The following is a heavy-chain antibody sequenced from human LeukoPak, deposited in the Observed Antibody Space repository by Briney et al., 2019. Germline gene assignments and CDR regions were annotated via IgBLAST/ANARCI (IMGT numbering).Heavy chain of an antibody. J-gene: IGHJ5*02. D-gene: IGHD2-2*01. CDR1: GGSISGGGYY. CDR3: ARSSTSWFDP. Sequence: SETLSLTCTVSGGSISGGGYYWSWIRQPPGKGLEWIGYIYYSGSTYYNPSLKSRVTISVDTSKNQFSLKLSSVTAADTAVYYCARSSTSWFDPWGQGTLVTVSS. V-gene: IGHV4-30-4*01. CDR2: IYYSGST.